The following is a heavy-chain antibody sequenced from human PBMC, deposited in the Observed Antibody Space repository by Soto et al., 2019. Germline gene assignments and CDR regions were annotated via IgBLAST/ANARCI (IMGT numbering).Heavy chain of an antibody. Sequence: SETLSVTCTVSGGSIGSGGYYWSWIRQHPGKGLQWIGYIYYSGSTYYNPSLKSRVTISVDTSKNQFSLKLSSVTAADTAVYYCARASTTVTTLDYWGPGTLVTVSS. CDR3: ARASTTVTTLDY. CDR1: GGSIGSGGYY. D-gene: IGHD4-17*01. V-gene: IGHV4-31*03. J-gene: IGHJ4*01. CDR2: IYYSGST.